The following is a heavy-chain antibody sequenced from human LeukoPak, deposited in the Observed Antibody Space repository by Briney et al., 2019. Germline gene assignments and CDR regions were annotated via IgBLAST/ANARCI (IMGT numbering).Heavy chain of an antibody. CDR2: IIPIFGTA. CDR3: ARGSSSWYPDYNWFDP. V-gene: IGHV1-69*13. D-gene: IGHD6-13*01. J-gene: IGHJ5*02. Sequence: GASVKVSCKASEGTFSSYAISWVRQAPGQGLEWMGGIIPIFGTANYAQKFQGRVTITADESTSTAYMELSSLRSEDTAVYYCARGSSSWYPDYNWFDPWGQGTLVTVSS. CDR1: EGTFSSYA.